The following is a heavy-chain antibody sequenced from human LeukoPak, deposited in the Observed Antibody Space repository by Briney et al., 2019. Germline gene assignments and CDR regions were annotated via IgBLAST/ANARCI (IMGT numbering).Heavy chain of an antibody. CDR1: GYTFTSYY. J-gene: IGHJ4*02. CDR3: ARRERTVGATTYYFDY. V-gene: IGHV1-46*01. D-gene: IGHD1-26*01. Sequence: ASVKVSRKASGYTFTSYYMHWVRQAPGQGLERMGVINPSGGGTSYAQKFQGRVTMTRDTSTSTIYMELSSLRSEDTAVYYCARRERTVGATTYYFDYWGQGTLVTVSS. CDR2: INPSGGGT.